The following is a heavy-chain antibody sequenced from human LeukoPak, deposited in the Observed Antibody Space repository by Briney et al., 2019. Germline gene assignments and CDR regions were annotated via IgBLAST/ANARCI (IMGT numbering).Heavy chain of an antibody. V-gene: IGHV3-74*01. D-gene: IGHD3-10*01. CDR3: AKGVFGSRSTSFADS. CDR1: GFIFSNFW. Sequence: GGSLRLSCAASGFIFSNFWMHWVRQVPGKGLVWVSRINPDGTYITYADAVRGRFTISRDNSKNTLYLQMNNIRAEDTATYYCAKGVFGSRSTSFADSWGQGALVTVSS. CDR2: INPDGTYI. J-gene: IGHJ4*02.